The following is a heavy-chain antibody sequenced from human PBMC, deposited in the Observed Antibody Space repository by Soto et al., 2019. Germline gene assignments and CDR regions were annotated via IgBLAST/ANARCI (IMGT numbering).Heavy chain of an antibody. CDR3: AGTYCSGGSCYSPSYYYYGMDV. Sequence: GGSLRLSCAASGFTFDDYTMHWVRQAPGKGLEWVSLISWDGGSTYYADSVKGRFTISRDNSKNSLYLQMNSLRTEDTALYYCAGTYCSGGSCYSPSYYYYGMDVWGQGTTVTVSS. CDR2: ISWDGGST. V-gene: IGHV3-43*01. CDR1: GFTFDDYT. D-gene: IGHD2-15*01. J-gene: IGHJ6*02.